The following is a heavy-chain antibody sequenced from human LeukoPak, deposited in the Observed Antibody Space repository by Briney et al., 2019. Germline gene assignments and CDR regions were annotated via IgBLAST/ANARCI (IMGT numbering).Heavy chain of an antibody. CDR2: ISGSGGST. J-gene: IGHJ5*02. CDR3: AKGWELLWLGGNWFDP. D-gene: IGHD3-10*01. CDR1: GFTFSSYA. V-gene: IGHV3-23*01. Sequence: PGGSLRLSCAASGFTFSSYAMSWVRQAPGKGLEWVSAISGSGGSTYYADSVKGRFTISRDNSKNTLYLQMNSLRAEDTAVYYCAKGWELLWLGGNWFDPWGQGTLVTVSS.